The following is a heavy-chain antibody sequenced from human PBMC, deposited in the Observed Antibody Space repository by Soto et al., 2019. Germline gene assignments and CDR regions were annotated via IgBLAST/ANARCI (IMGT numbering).Heavy chain of an antibody. CDR1: GGSFSGYY. CDR3: ARCGDYGGNGVAFDI. Sequence: SETLSLTCAVYGGSFSGYYWSWIRQPPGKGLEWIGEINHSGSTNYNPSLKSRVTISVDMSKNQFSLKLSSVTAADTAVYYCARCGDYGGNGVAFDIWGQGTMVTVSS. CDR2: INHSGST. V-gene: IGHV4-34*01. J-gene: IGHJ3*02. D-gene: IGHD4-17*01.